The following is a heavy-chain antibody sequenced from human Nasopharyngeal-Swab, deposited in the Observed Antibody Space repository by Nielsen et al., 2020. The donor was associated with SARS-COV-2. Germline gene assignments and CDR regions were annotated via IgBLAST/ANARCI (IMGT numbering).Heavy chain of an antibody. CDR2: FSYSVIT. V-gene: IGHV4-59*12. Sequence: SETLSLTCTVSGDSISRYYWGWIRQPPGKGLEWIGDFSYSVITHYNASRKSRVTISLDTSKNQFSLKLSSVTAADTGVYYCAREVVGGLVDSWGQGILVTVSS. CDR3: AREVVGGLVDS. CDR1: GDSISRYY. D-gene: IGHD1-26*01. J-gene: IGHJ4*02.